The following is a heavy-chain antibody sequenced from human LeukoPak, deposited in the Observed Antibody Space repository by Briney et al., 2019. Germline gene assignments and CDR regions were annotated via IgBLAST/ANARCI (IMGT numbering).Heavy chain of an antibody. CDR2: IYYSGST. D-gene: IGHD5-18*01. Sequence: PSETLSLTCTVSGGSISSDYWGWIRQPPGKGLEWIGSIYYSGSTYYNPSLKSRVTISVDTSKNQFSLKLSSVTAADTAVYYCARASIQLGHNWFDPWGQGTLVTVSS. V-gene: IGHV4-39*07. CDR1: GGSISSDY. J-gene: IGHJ5*02. CDR3: ARASIQLGHNWFDP.